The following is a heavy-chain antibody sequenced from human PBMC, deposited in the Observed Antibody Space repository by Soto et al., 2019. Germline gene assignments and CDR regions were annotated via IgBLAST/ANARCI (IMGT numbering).Heavy chain of an antibody. CDR2: INPNSGGT. CDR3: AQGATGAFDI. D-gene: IGHD1-1*01. Sequence: ASVKVSCTASGYTYTGYYMHWVRQAPGQGLEWMGWINPNSGGTNYAQKFQGWVTMTRDTSISTAYMELSRLRSDDTAVYYCAQGATGAFDIWGQGTMVTVSS. V-gene: IGHV1-2*04. J-gene: IGHJ3*02. CDR1: GYTYTGYY.